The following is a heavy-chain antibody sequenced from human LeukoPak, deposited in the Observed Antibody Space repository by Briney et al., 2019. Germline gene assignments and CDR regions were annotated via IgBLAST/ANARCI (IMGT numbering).Heavy chain of an antibody. Sequence: GALRLSCAASGFTFSSYSMNWVRQAPGKGLEWVSYISSSSSTIYYADSVKGRFTISRDNAKNSLYLQMNSLRAEDTAVYYCARDPLYYYDSSGYYYAWGQGTLVTVSS. D-gene: IGHD3-22*01. CDR3: ARDPLYYYDSSGYYYA. CDR2: ISSSSSTI. J-gene: IGHJ5*02. CDR1: GFTFSSYS. V-gene: IGHV3-48*01.